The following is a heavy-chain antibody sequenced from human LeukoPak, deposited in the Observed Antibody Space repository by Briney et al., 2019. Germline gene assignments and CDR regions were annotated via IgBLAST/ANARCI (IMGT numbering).Heavy chain of an antibody. J-gene: IGHJ5*02. Sequence: PGGSLRLSCAASGFSFSGYGMNWVRQAPGKGLEWVSSISDSGESTYYADSVKGRFTISRENSKNTLYLQMNGLRAEDTAVYYCATSGGSYWSWGQGTLVTVSS. D-gene: IGHD1-26*01. CDR3: ATSGGSYWS. V-gene: IGHV3-23*01. CDR1: GFSFSGYG. CDR2: ISDSGEST.